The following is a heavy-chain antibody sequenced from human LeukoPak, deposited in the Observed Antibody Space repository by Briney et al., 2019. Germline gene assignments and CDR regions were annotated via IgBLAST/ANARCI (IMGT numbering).Heavy chain of an antibody. Sequence: GGSLRLSCAASGFTFSSYAMSWVRQAPGKGLEWVSAISSSGSTTYYADSVKGRFTISRDNAKNSLYLQMNSLRAEDTAVYYCARDLRGDGYNSFDYWGQGTLVTVSS. J-gene: IGHJ4*02. CDR3: ARDLRGDGYNSFDY. V-gene: IGHV3-23*01. CDR1: GFTFSSYA. CDR2: ISSSGSTT. D-gene: IGHD5-24*01.